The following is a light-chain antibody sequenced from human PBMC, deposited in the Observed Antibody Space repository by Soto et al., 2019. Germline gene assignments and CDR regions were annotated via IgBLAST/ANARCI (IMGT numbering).Light chain of an antibody. J-gene: IGKJ1*01. V-gene: IGKV3-20*01. CDR2: GAS. CDR1: QSVSSSY. CDR3: QQYGSSPWT. Sequence: ELVLTHTPGPLSLFPGEIASLSSRPSQSVSSSYLAWYQQKPGQAPRLLSYGASSRGTGIPDRCSGSGSGTDFTPTISRLEPEDFAVYCCQQYGSSPWTFGQGTKGDIK.